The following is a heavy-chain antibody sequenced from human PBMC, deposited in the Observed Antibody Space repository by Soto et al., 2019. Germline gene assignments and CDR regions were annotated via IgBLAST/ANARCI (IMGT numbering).Heavy chain of an antibody. CDR2: IYYSGSA. CDR1: GGSISSGRYY. J-gene: IGHJ5*02. CDR3: ARTPSA. Sequence: QVQLQESGPGLVKPSQTLSLTCAVSGGSISSGRYYWSWTRQHPGKGLEWIGYIYYSGSAYYNPSLMSLVTISVYPSKNQCLLKLRCVTAADTAVYYCARTPSAWGQGTLVTVYS. V-gene: IGHV4-31*01.